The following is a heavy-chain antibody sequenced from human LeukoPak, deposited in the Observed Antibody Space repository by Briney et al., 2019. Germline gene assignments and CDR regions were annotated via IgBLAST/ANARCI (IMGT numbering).Heavy chain of an antibody. CDR2: ISGSGGST. V-gene: IGHV3-23*01. J-gene: IGHJ1*01. CDR3: AIDLAYCGGDCYATGYFQH. D-gene: IGHD2-21*02. Sequence: GGSLRLSCAASGLTFSSYAMSWVRQAPGKGLEWVSAISGSGGSTYYADSVKGRFTISRDNSKNTLYLQMNSLRAEDTAVYYCAIDLAYCGGDCYATGYFQHWGQGTLVTVSS. CDR1: GLTFSSYA.